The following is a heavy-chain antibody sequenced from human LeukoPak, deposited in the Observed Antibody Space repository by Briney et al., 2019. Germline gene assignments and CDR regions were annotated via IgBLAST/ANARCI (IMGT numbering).Heavy chain of an antibody. V-gene: IGHV3-23*01. Sequence: GGSLRLSCVASGFPFSSYAMSWVRQAAGKGLEWVSAISGSGGSTYYADSVKGRFTISRDNSKNTLYLQMNSLRAEDTAVYYCAKGYYYDSSGPDRWGQGTLVTVSS. J-gene: IGHJ4*02. D-gene: IGHD3-22*01. CDR1: GFPFSSYA. CDR3: AKGYYYDSSGPDR. CDR2: ISGSGGST.